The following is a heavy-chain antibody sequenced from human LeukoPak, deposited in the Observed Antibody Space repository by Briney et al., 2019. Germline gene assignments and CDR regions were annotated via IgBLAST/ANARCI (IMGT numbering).Heavy chain of an antibody. CDR3: ARGTTVTTTGP. D-gene: IGHD4-17*01. CDR1: GYTLTELS. J-gene: IGHJ5*02. CDR2: IIPIFGTA. Sequence: GASVKVSCKVSGYTLTELSMHWVRQAPGQGLEWMGGIIPIFGTANYAQKFQGRVTITADESTSTAYMELSSLRSEDTAVYYCARGTTVTTTGPWGQGTLVTVSS. V-gene: IGHV1-69*13.